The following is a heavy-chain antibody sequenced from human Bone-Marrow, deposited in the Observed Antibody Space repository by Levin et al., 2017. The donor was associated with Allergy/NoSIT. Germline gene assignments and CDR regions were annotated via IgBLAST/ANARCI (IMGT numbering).Heavy chain of an antibody. V-gene: IGHV4-34*01. D-gene: IGHD3-3*01. J-gene: IGHJ5*02. CDR1: GGSFSGYY. CDR3: ARKNYDFWSGYYHWFDP. Sequence: SETLSLTCAVYGGSFSGYYWSWIRQPPGKGLEWIGEINHSGSTNYNPSLKSRVTISVDTSKNQFSLKLSSVTAADTAVYYCARKNYDFWSGYYHWFDPWGQGTLVTVSS. CDR2: INHSGST.